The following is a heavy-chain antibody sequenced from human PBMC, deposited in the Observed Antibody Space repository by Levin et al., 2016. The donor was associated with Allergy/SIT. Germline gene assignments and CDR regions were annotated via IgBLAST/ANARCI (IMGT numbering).Heavy chain of an antibody. Sequence: WIRQPPGKGLEWVSYISSSSSTIYYADSVKGRFTISRDNAKNSLYLQMNSLRAEDTAVYYCARGGVLRFLEWFHYYYMDVWGKGTTVTVSS. CDR3: ARGGVLRFLEWFHYYYMDV. CDR2: ISSSSSTI. D-gene: IGHD3-3*01. J-gene: IGHJ6*03. V-gene: IGHV3-48*01.